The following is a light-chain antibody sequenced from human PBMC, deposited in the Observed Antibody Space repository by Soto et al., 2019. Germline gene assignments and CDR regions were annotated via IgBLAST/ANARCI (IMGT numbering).Light chain of an antibody. Sequence: DIQMTQSPSSVSAFVGDRVTITCRASQGIGTWLAWYQRKPGKAPNLLIYDASKLHSGVPSRFSGYGAGTDFTLTISSLQPEDFAIYYCQQTHAFPLTFGGGTKVDIK. J-gene: IGKJ4*01. CDR3: QQTHAFPLT. CDR1: QGIGTW. CDR2: DAS. V-gene: IGKV1-12*01.